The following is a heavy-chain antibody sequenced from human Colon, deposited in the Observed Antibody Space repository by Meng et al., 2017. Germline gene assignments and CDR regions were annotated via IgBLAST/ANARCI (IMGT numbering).Heavy chain of an antibody. V-gene: IGHV4-61*01. J-gene: IGHJ4*02. CDR1: GGSVTSGSHY. D-gene: IGHD6-19*01. CDR3: ARVNGGWPYYFDY. CDR2: IFHSGST. Sequence: LQESGPALVRPSETSSLTCTVSGGSVTSGSHYWSWIRQSPGKGLEWIGYIFHSGSTNYNPSLKSRVTLSVDTSKNQFSLKLGSVTAADTAVYYCARVNGGWPYYFDYWGQGTLVTASS.